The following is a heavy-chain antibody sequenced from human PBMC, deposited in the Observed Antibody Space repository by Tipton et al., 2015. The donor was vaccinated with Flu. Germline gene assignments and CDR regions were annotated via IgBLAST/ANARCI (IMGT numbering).Heavy chain of an antibody. CDR3: ARDPSLGMPDYFDY. D-gene: IGHD2-2*01. J-gene: IGHJ4*02. CDR2: IYISGRT. V-gene: IGHV4-61*02. CDR1: GYSISSGDY. Sequence: TPSLTCSVSGYSISSGDYWSWIRQPAGKGLEWIGRIYISGRTSYNPSLKSRVTMSVDTSKNQFSLKLTSVTAADTAVYYCARDPSLGMPDYFDYWGQGTLVTASS.